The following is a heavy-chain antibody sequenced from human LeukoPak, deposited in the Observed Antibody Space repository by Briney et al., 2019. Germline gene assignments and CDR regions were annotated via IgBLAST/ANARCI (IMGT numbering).Heavy chain of an antibody. CDR1: GGSFSGYY. CDR2: INHSGST. CDR3: ARVCPHDGDYYYYYGMDV. Sequence: SSETLSLTCAVYGGSFSGYYWSWIRQPPGKGLEWIGEINHSGSTNYNPSLKSRGTISVDTSKNQFSLKPSSVTAADTAVYYCARVCPHDGDYYYYYGMDVWGQGTTVTVSS. V-gene: IGHV4-34*01. J-gene: IGHJ6*02. D-gene: IGHD3-10*01.